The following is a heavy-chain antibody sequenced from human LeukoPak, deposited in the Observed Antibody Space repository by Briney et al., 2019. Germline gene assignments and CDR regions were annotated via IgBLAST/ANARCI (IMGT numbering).Heavy chain of an antibody. CDR1: GFTFSSYN. CDR2: ISSSGSTI. J-gene: IGHJ6*04. Sequence: GGSLRLSCAASGFTFSSYNMNGVRQAPGKGLEWVSYISSSGSTIYYADSVKGRFTISRDNAKNSLYLQMNSLRAEDTAVYYCAELGITMIGGVWGKGTTVTISS. V-gene: IGHV3-48*04. D-gene: IGHD3-10*02. CDR3: AELGITMIGGV.